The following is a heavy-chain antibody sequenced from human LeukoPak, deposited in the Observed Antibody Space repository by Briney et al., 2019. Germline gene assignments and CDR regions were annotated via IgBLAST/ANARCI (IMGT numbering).Heavy chain of an antibody. CDR3: ARDIPGPRAFDI. J-gene: IGHJ3*02. CDR2: ISDSSLYI. CDR1: GFTFRTYS. D-gene: IGHD2-2*02. V-gene: IGHV3-21*01. Sequence: GGSLRLSCAASGFTFRTYSMNWVRQVPGKGLEWVSSISDSSLYIYEADSVKGRFTISRDNAQNSLYLQMNSLRAEDTAVYYCARDIPGPRAFDIWGQGTMVTVSS.